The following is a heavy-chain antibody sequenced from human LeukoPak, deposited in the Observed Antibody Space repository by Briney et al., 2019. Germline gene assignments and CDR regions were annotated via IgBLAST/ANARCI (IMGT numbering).Heavy chain of an antibody. Sequence: SETLSLTCSVSGASISSSDYYWSWIRQPPGKGLEWIGQINRYGSANYNPSLKSRVAISLDTSKNQFSLKVTSVTAADTAVYYCARDSPYSPHDSWGQGTLVTVSS. CDR3: ARDSPYSPHDS. CDR2: INRYGSA. J-gene: IGHJ4*02. D-gene: IGHD4-11*01. CDR1: GASISSSDYY. V-gene: IGHV4-39*07.